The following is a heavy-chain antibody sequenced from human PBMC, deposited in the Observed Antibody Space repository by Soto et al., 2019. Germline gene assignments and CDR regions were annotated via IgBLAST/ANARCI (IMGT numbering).Heavy chain of an antibody. Sequence: ASLKVSCKASGYTFTGYYMHWVRQAPGQGLEWMGWINPNSGGTNYAQKFQGWVTMTRDTSISTAYTELSRLRSDDTAVYYCARDAACHSGGSCYGMDVWGQGTTVTVSS. CDR3: ARDAACHSGGSCYGMDV. J-gene: IGHJ6*02. V-gene: IGHV1-2*04. CDR2: INPNSGGT. D-gene: IGHD2-15*01. CDR1: GYTFTGYY.